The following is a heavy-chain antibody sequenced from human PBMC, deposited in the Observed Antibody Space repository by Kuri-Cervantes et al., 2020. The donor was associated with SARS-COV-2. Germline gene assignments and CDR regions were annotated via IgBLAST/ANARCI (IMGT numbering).Heavy chain of an antibody. D-gene: IGHD3-3*01. CDR2: INHSGST. J-gene: IGHJ4*02. CDR1: GGSFSGYY. V-gene: IGHV4-34*01. Sequence: SETLSLTCAVYGGSFSGYYWSWIRQSPGKGLEWIGEINHSGSTNYNPSLKSRVTISVDTSKNQFSLKLSSVIAADTAVYYCARLSRIFGVVIAQKSGFDYWGQGTLVNVSS. CDR3: ARLSRIFGVVIAQKSGFDY.